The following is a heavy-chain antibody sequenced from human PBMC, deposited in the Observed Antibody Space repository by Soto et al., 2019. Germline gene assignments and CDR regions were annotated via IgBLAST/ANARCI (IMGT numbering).Heavy chain of an antibody. J-gene: IGHJ5*02. D-gene: IGHD3-22*01. Sequence: SETLSLTCTVSGGSISGHYWSWIRQPPGKGLEWIGYISYSGITNYNPSLKSRVTILVDASKNQFSLKLSSVTAADTAVYFCAKAASYYDINWFDPWGQGTLVTVSS. CDR1: GGSISGHY. V-gene: IGHV4-59*11. CDR3: AKAASYYDINWFDP. CDR2: ISYSGIT.